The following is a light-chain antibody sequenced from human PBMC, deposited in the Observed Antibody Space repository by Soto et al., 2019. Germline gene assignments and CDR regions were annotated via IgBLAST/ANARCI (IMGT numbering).Light chain of an antibody. CDR1: QSIAAS. CDR3: QQYDYSRT. V-gene: IGKV1-5*01. Sequence: DVQMTQSPSTLSASVGDSVTITCRASQSIAASLAWYQLKPGEAPKLLIYDVSNLESGVPSRFSCSGSGTEFSLTIRSLHPDDFATYYCQQYDYSRTFGQGTKVEIK. CDR2: DVS. J-gene: IGKJ1*01.